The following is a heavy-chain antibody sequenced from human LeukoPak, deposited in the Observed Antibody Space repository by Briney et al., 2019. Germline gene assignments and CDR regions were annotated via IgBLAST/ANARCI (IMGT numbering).Heavy chain of an antibody. CDR1: GYTFTSYY. V-gene: IGHV1-46*01. D-gene: IGHD3-10*01. CDR3: ARDSVSGTTLDAFDI. CDR2: INPSGGST. Sequence: EASVKVSCKASGYTFTSYYMHWVRQAPGQGLEWMGIINPSGGSTSYAQKFQGRVTMTRDTSTSTVYMELSSLRSEDTAVHYCARDSVSGTTLDAFDIWGQGTMVTVSS. J-gene: IGHJ3*02.